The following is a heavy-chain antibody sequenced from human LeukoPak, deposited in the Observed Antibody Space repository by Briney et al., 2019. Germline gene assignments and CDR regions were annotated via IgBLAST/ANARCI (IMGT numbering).Heavy chain of an antibody. Sequence: GASVKVSCKASGYTFTSYDINWVRQATGQGLEWMGWMNPNSGNTGYAQKFQGRVTITADKSTSTAYMELSSLRSEDTAVYYCARGGIAAAGTLDYWGQGTLVTASS. CDR1: GYTFTSYD. CDR3: ARGGIAAAGTLDY. J-gene: IGHJ4*02. CDR2: MNPNSGNT. V-gene: IGHV1-8*01. D-gene: IGHD6-13*01.